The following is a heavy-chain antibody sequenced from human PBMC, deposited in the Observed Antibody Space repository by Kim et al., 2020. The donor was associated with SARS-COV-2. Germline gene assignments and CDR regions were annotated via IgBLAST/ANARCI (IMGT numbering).Heavy chain of an antibody. V-gene: IGHV4-59*01. CDR3: AREGTAMVLSAFDI. J-gene: IGHJ3*02. Sequence: PSLKSRVTISVDTSKNQFSLKLSSVTAADTAVYYCAREGTAMVLSAFDIWGQGTMVTVSS. D-gene: IGHD5-18*01.